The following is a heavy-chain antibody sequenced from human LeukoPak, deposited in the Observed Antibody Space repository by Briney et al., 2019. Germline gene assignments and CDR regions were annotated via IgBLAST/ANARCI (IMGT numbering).Heavy chain of an antibody. CDR1: GFTFGDHA. J-gene: IGHJ4*02. D-gene: IGHD3-16*02. CDR2: IRSKAYGGTT. Sequence: GRSLRLSCTASGFTFGDHAMSWVRQAPGKGLEWVGIIRSKAYGGTTEYAASVKGRFTISRDDSKSIAYLQMNSLRTEDTAVYYCIRDFGIPTPYYFDYWGQATLVTVSS. V-gene: IGHV3-49*04. CDR3: IRDFGIPTPYYFDY.